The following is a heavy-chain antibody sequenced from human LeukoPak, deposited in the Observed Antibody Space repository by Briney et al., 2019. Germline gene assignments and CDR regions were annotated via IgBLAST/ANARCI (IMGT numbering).Heavy chain of an antibody. CDR3: ARDPVSDKPDYFDD. J-gene: IGHJ4*02. D-gene: IGHD1-14*01. CDR2: TSSDGGLK. CDR1: GFIFTSYD. V-gene: IGHV3-30*03. Sequence: GGSLRLSCAASGFIFTSYDMHWVRQAPDKGLEWVAVTSSDGGLKFYADSVKGRFTISRDNSKNTLFLQMNSLRPEDTAVYSCARDPVSDKPDYFDDWGQGTLVTVSS.